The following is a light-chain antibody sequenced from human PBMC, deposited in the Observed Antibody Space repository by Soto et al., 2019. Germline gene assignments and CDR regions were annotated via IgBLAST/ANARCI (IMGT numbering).Light chain of an antibody. CDR2: GAS. V-gene: IGKV3-20*01. CDR3: QQYGSPIT. J-gene: IGKJ5*01. CDR1: QNINNNY. Sequence: TQSAVTLSFSSGDRASLTCRASQNINNNYLAWYQKKPGQAPRLLIYGASTRATGIPDRFSGSGSGTDFTLTISGLETEDFAVYYCQQYGSPITFGQGTRLEIK.